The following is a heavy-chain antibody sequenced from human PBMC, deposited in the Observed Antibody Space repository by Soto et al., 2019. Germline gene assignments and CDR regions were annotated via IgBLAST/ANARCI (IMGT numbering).Heavy chain of an antibody. CDR1: GFTFSSYA. D-gene: IGHD6-13*01. CDR2: ISYDGSNK. V-gene: IGHV3-30-3*01. J-gene: IGHJ6*02. CDR3: ASLGRIASQPEPYYYYGMDV. Sequence: GGSLRLSCAASGFTFSSYAMHWTRQAPGKGLEWVAVISYDGSNKYYADSVKGRFTISRDNSKNTLYLQMNSLRAEDTAVYYCASLGRIASQPEPYYYYGMDVWGQGTTVTVSS.